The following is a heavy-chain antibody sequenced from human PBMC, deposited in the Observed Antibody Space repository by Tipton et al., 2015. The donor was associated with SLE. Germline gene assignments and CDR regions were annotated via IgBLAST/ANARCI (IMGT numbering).Heavy chain of an antibody. V-gene: IGHV4-59*08. CDR3: ARQSSDWLDY. J-gene: IGHJ4*02. CDR2: IYYSGST. D-gene: IGHD6-19*01. CDR1: GGSISSYY. Sequence: TLSLTCTVSGGSISSYYWSWIRQPPGKGLEWIGYIYYSGSTNYNPSLKSRVTVSVDTSNNQFSLNLSSVTAADTAVYYCARQSSDWLDYWGQGTLVTVSS.